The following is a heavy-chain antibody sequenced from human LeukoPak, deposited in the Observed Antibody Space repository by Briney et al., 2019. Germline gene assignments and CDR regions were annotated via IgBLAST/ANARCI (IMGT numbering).Heavy chain of an antibody. CDR2: IGGSDDST. CDR1: GFSFSTYA. J-gene: IGHJ4*02. V-gene: IGHV3-23*01. CDR3: AKGLVFHDNYFDN. Sequence: PGDSLRLSCVASGFSFSTYAMNWVRQVPGKGLEWVSTIGGSDDSTSYADSVKGRFTISSDFSKNTLYLQMNSLRAEDTAVYFCAKGLVFHDNYFDNWDQATLVTVSS. D-gene: IGHD5/OR15-5a*01.